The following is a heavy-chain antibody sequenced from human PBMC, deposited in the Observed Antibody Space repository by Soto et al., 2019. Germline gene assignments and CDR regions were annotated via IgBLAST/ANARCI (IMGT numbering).Heavy chain of an antibody. D-gene: IGHD3-10*01. CDR2: IYSDGST. CDR3: PRGPPSNMVRGVNEDFDY. Sequence: GGSLRLSCAASGFPVSSNDMSWVRQAPGKGLEWVSVIYSDGSTYYTDSVKGRFTISRDNSKNTLYLQMNSLRAEDTAVYYCPRGPPSNMVRGVNEDFDYWGQGTLVTVSS. J-gene: IGHJ4*02. CDR1: GFPVSSND. V-gene: IGHV3-66*01.